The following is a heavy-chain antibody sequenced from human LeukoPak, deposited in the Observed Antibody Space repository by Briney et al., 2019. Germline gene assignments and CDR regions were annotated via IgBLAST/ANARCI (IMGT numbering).Heavy chain of an antibody. V-gene: IGHV3-74*01. D-gene: IGHD1-14*01. CDR2: TDGSST. CDR3: ARDDYNRL. Sequence: GGSLRLSCAASGFIFGKSWLHWVRQAPGKGLIWVSRTDGSSTTYADSVKGRFSVSMDNAQNTLYLQMNSLRAEDTAVYYCARDDYNRLWGQGTLVTVSS. J-gene: IGHJ4*02. CDR1: GFIFGKSW.